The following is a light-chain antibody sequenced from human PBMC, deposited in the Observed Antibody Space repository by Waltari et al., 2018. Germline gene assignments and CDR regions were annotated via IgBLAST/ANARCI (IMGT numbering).Light chain of an antibody. J-gene: IGKJ2*01. CDR2: AAS. CDR1: QIISTY. CDR3: QQSYNTPHT. Sequence: TGRAPQIISTYLNSYQQKPGKSPNLLIFAASTLHSGVPSRFSGSGSGTDFTLTISSLQPEDFATYYCQQSYNTPHTFGQGSKLEIK. V-gene: IGKV1-39*01.